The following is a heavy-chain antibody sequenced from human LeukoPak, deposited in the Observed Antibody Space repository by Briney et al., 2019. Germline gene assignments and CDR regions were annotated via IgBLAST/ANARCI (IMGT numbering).Heavy chain of an antibody. Sequence: AGGSLRLSCAASGFTFDDHAMHWVRQAPGKGLEWVSAISGSGGSTYYADSVKGRFTISRDNSKNTLYLQMNSLRAEDTAVYYCAKGMFSGGWFVDYWGQGTLVTVSS. CDR2: ISGSGGST. CDR1: GFTFDDHA. CDR3: AKGMFSGGWFVDY. J-gene: IGHJ4*02. V-gene: IGHV3-23*01. D-gene: IGHD6-19*01.